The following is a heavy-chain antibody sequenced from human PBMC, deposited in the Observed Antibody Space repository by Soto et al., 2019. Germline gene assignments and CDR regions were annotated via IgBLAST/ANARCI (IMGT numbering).Heavy chain of an antibody. CDR1: GGTFSSHS. CDR3: AREVGYGDFSAALLD. CDR2: IITLFGTS. V-gene: IGHV1-69*01. Sequence: VQLMQSGAEVKKPGSSVKVSCKASGGTFSSHSINWVRQAPGQGLEWMGGIITLFGTSNYAQNFQGRVTITADQSTSTAYMALNSVTSDDTAVYYCAREVGYGDFSAALLDWGQGTLVTVSS. D-gene: IGHD2-21*02. J-gene: IGHJ4*02.